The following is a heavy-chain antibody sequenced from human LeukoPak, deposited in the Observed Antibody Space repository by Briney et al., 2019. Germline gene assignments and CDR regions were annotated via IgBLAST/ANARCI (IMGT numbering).Heavy chain of an antibody. Sequence: PSETLSLTCTASGGSISSGSYHWRWHRQPAGKGLEWLGRMSISGCTNYNHILNSRVTISVDTDKNQFTLKLSSVTAADTAVYYCAADPLWSAGAYWGQGTLVTVSS. D-gene: IGHD2-21*01. J-gene: IGHJ4*02. CDR3: AADPLWSAGAY. CDR1: GGSISSGSYH. CDR2: MSISGCT. V-gene: IGHV4-61*02.